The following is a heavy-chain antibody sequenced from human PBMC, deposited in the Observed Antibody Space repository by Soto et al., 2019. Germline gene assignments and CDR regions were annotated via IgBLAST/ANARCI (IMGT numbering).Heavy chain of an antibody. Sequence: PSETLSLTCAVYGGSISSSSYYWGWIRQPPGKGLEWIGSIYYSGSTYYNPSLKSRVTISVDTSKNQFSLKLSSVTAADTAVYYCARAPVPMTTSGGDYSLWGQGTLVTVSS. CDR1: GGSISSSSYY. CDR2: IYYSGST. J-gene: IGHJ4*02. CDR3: ARAPVPMTTSGGDYSL. D-gene: IGHD4-17*01. V-gene: IGHV4-39*07.